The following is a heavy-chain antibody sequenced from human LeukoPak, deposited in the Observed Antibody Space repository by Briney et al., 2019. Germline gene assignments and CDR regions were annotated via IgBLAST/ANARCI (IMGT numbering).Heavy chain of an antibody. D-gene: IGHD2-2*01. J-gene: IGHJ6*02. CDR3: AREVRDIVVVPAATTYYYYYGMDV. CDR2: ISSSSSYT. CDR1: GFTFSDYY. Sequence: PGGSLRLSCAASGFTFSDYYMSWIRQAPGKGLEWVSYISSSSSYTNYADSVKGRFTISRDNAKNSLYLQMNSLRAEDTAVYYCAREVRDIVVVPAATTYYYYYGMDVWGQGTTVTVSS. V-gene: IGHV3-11*05.